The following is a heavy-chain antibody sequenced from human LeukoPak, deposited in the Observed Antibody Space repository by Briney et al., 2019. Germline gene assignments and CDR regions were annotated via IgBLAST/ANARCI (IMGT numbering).Heavy chain of an antibody. Sequence: QSGGSLRLSCGASGFTFNNYGMHWVRQAPGRGLEWVAVISYDGSNKYYSDSVKGRFTISRDNSKNTLYLQMDSLRAEDTAVYYCAKDMELASWGQGTLVTVSS. J-gene: IGHJ5*02. V-gene: IGHV3-30*18. CDR3: AKDMELAS. D-gene: IGHD1-26*01. CDR1: GFTFNNYG. CDR2: ISYDGSNK.